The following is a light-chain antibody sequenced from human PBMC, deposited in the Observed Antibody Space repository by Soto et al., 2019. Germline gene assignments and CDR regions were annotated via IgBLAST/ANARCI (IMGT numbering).Light chain of an antibody. Sequence: DIQXXXSPSXXXASVGDRXTXXXXXSQXXXXYLAWYQQKPGKVPEVLIYAASTLKSGVPSRFSGSGSGTDFTLTISSLQPEDVATYYCQKYDSAPLTCGGGTKVEIK. V-gene: IGKV1-27*01. CDR1: QXXXXY. J-gene: IGKJ4*01. CDR3: QKYDSAPLT. CDR2: AAS.